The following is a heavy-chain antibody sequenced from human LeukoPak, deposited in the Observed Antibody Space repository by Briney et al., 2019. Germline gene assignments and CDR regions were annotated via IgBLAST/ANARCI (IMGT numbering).Heavy chain of an antibody. J-gene: IGHJ4*02. Sequence: GESLKISCKGSGYSFSNYWIGWVRQMPGKGLEWMGIIYPGESETRYSPSVQGQVTISADKSISTAYLQWSSLKASDTAMYYCARLAIVGRSYLYYFDYWGQGTLVTVSS. CDR2: IYPGESET. V-gene: IGHV5-51*01. CDR1: GYSFSNYW. D-gene: IGHD2-15*01. CDR3: ARLAIVGRSYLYYFDY.